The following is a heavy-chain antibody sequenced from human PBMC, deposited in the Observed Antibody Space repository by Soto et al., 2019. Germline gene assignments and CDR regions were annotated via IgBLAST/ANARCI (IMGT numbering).Heavy chain of an antibody. J-gene: IGHJ4*02. Sequence: SSETLSITCTVSGGSISSYYWSWIRQPPGKGLEWIGYIYYSGSTNYNPSLKSRVTISVDTSKNQFSLKLSSVTAADTAVYYCASFCGYLKAVVYWGQGTLVTVSS. V-gene: IGHV4-59*01. CDR2: IYYSGST. CDR1: GGSISSYY. D-gene: IGHD5-12*01. CDR3: ASFCGYLKAVVY.